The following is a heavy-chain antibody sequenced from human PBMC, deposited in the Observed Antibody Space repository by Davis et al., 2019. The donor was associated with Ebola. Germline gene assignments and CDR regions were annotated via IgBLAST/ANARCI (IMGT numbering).Heavy chain of an antibody. D-gene: IGHD4-17*01. J-gene: IGHJ6*02. V-gene: IGHV1-8*01. CDR3: ATTAVTTDYNFGMDV. Sequence: ASVKVSCKASGYTFTSYDLSWVRQATGQGLEWMGWMNSNSDNRGYAQKFQGRVTMTGSTSISTAYMELSSLKSEDTAVYYCATTAVTTDYNFGMDVWGQGTAVIVSS. CDR1: GYTFTSYD. CDR2: MNSNSDNR.